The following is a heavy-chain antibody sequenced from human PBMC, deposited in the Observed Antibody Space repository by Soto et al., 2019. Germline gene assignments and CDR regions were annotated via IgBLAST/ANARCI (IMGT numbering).Heavy chain of an antibody. V-gene: IGHV3-30-3*01. CDR3: ARGLRPYYYYYGMDV. Sequence: QVQLVESGGGVVQPGRSLRLSCAASGFTFSSYAMHWVRQAPGKGLEWVAVISYDGSNKYYADSEKGRFTISRDNSKNTLYLQMNSLRAEDTAVYYCARGLRPYYYYYGMDVWGQGTTVTVSS. CDR2: ISYDGSNK. J-gene: IGHJ6*02. CDR1: GFTFSSYA. D-gene: IGHD3-22*01.